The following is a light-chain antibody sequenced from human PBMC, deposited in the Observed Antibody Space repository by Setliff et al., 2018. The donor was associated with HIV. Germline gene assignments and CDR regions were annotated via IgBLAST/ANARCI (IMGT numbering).Light chain of an antibody. CDR3: SSYAGNKGDV. J-gene: IGLJ1*01. CDR1: SSDVGAYYY. Sequence: QSVLAQPASVSGSPGQSVTISCTGTSSDVGAYYYVSWYQQHPAKAPKLILYDVSNRPSGVSNRFSGSKSGNTASLTISGLQAEDEADYYCSSYAGNKGDVFGTGTKVTVL. V-gene: IGLV2-14*03. CDR2: DVS.